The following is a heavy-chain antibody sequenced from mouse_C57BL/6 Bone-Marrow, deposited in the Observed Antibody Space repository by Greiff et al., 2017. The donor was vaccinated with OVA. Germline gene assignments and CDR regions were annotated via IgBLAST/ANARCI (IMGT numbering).Heavy chain of an antibody. D-gene: IGHD1-1*01. CDR2: IWRGGST. CDR3: APFTTVVATGAMDY. V-gene: IGHV2-5*01. CDR1: GFSLTSYG. J-gene: IGHJ4*01. Sequence: VKLMESGPGLVQPSQSLSITCTVSGFSLTSYGVHWVRQSPGKGLEWLGVIWRGGSTDYNAAFMSRLSITKDNSKSQVFFKMNSLQADDTAIYYCAPFTTVVATGAMDYWGQGTSVTVSS.